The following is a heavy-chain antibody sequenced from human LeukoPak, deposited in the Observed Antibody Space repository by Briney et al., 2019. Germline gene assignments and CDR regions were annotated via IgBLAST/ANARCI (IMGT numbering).Heavy chain of an antibody. Sequence: SETLSLTCTVSGGSISSYYWTWIRQPAGKGLEWIGRIYASGSTNYNPSLKSRVTMSVDTSKNQFSLKLSSVTAADTAVYYCARDLGSGSSSWRYFDYWGQGILVTVSS. V-gene: IGHV4-4*07. CDR1: GGSISSYY. CDR2: IYASGST. J-gene: IGHJ4*02. CDR3: ARDLGSGSSSWRYFDY. D-gene: IGHD6-13*01.